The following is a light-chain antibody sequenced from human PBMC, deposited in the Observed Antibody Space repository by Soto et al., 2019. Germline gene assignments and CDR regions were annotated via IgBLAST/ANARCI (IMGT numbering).Light chain of an antibody. CDR2: GAS. Sequence: EIVLTQSPGTLSLSPGERATLSCRASQSVSSSYLAWYQQKPGQAPRLLIYGASSRATGIPDRFSGSGSGTDFTLTISRLEPEDFAVYYCQQYGSSHQGLTFGGGTKVEIK. CDR3: QQYGSSHQGLT. V-gene: IGKV3-20*01. CDR1: QSVSSSY. J-gene: IGKJ4*01.